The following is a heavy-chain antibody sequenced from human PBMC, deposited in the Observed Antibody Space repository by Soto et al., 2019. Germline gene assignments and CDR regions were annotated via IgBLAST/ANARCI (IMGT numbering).Heavy chain of an antibody. CDR2: ISGTSDSI. J-gene: IGHJ4*02. Sequence: GGSLRLSYAASGFTFSYYYMSWIRQFPGKGLEWVAYISGTSDSIPYADSVKGRFTISRDNAKNSLYLQMNSLRAEDTAVYYCARVGVVTAAGTSDYWGQGTLVTVSS. D-gene: IGHD6-13*01. CDR1: GFTFSYYY. V-gene: IGHV3-11*06. CDR3: ARVGVVTAAGTSDY.